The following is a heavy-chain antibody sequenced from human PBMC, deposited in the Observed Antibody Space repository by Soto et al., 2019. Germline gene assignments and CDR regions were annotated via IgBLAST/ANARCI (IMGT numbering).Heavy chain of an antibody. CDR3: ARPRGGYDILTGYPSDYYYYMDV. CDR1: GGSISSSSYY. Sequence: SETLSLTCTVSGGSISSSSYYWGWIRQPPGKGLEWIGSIYYSGSTYYNPSLKSRVTISVDTSKNQFSLKLSSVTAADTAVYYCARPRGGYDILTGYPSDYYYYMDVWGKGTTVTVSS. V-gene: IGHV4-39*01. J-gene: IGHJ6*03. CDR2: IYYSGST. D-gene: IGHD3-9*01.